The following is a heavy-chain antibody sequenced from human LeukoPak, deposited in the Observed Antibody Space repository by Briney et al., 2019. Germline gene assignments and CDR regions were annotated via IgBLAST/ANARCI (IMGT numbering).Heavy chain of an antibody. Sequence: LSLTCNVSGASLSSYSWSWIRQPPGKGLEWISSISRSGSTKYYADSVKGRFTISRDNEKKSPLLQMNSLRAEDAVVYYCARVLRYCSGGNCSSGGLGYMDVWGKEPTVTIS. CDR1: GASLSSYS. CDR2: ISRSGSTK. D-gene: IGHD2-15*01. J-gene: IGHJ6*03. V-gene: IGHV3-11*01. CDR3: ARVLRYCSGGNCSSGGLGYMDV.